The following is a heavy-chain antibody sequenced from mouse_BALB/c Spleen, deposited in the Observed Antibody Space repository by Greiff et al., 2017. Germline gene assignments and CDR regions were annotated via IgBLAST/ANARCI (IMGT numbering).Heavy chain of an antibody. V-gene: IGHV2-6-7*01. CDR1: GFSLTGYG. CDR2: IWGDGST. Sequence: VMLVESGPGLVAPSQSLSITCTVSGFSLTGYGVNWVRQPPGKGLEWLGMIWGDGSTDYNSALKSRLSISKDNSKSQVFLKMNSLQTDDTARYYCARGLRYPSYWYFDVWGAGTTVTVSS. J-gene: IGHJ1*01. D-gene: IGHD1-1*01. CDR3: ARGLRYPSYWYFDV.